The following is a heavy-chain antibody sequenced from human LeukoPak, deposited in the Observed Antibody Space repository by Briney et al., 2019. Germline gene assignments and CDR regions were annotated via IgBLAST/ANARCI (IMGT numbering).Heavy chain of an antibody. CDR2: TSYDESIK. Sequence: GGSLRLSCAASGFTFSTSSMHWVRQAPGKGLEWVAVTSYDESIKVYAESVKGRFTISRDNSENTLYLQMNSLKFEDTAVYYCATEGHSIGWAGTFDIWGQGTMVTISS. J-gene: IGHJ3*02. CDR3: ATEGHSIGWAGTFDI. V-gene: IGHV3-30-3*01. CDR1: GFTFSTSS. D-gene: IGHD6-25*01.